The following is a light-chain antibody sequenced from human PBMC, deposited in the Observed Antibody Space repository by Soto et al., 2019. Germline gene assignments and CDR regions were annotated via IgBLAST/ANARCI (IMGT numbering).Light chain of an antibody. Sequence: DIQMTQSPSTLSASVGDRVTITCRASQSISSWLAWYQQKPGKAPRLLIYDASYLERGVPSRFSGSGSGKEFTLTISDLQPDDLATYYCQQYNSFWTFGRGTKVDIK. CDR2: DAS. V-gene: IGKV1-5*01. CDR3: QQYNSFWT. J-gene: IGKJ1*01. CDR1: QSISSW.